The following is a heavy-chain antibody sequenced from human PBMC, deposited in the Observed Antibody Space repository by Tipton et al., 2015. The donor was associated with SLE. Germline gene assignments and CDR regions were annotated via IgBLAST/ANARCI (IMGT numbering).Heavy chain of an antibody. CDR2: IYDTGIT. D-gene: IGHD4-17*01. J-gene: IGHJ3*01. Sequence: PGLVKPSETLSLSCSVSGGSITGYDEFWAWIRQSPGKGLEWIGNIYDTGITNYNPSLKSRVTMSLDTAKKLFSLKLSSVTAADTGVYYCARDRDGDYGDIFDVWGQGTMVTVSS. CDR1: GGSITGYDEF. V-gene: IGHV4-61*08. CDR3: ARDRDGDYGDIFDV.